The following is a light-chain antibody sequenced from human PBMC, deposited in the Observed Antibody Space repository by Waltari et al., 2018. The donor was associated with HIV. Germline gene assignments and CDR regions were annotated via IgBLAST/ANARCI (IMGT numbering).Light chain of an antibody. CDR2: SNN. V-gene: IGLV1-40*01. CDR1: SSNIGSRYD. J-gene: IGLJ3*02. CDR3: QSYDTSLSGWV. Sequence: QSGLTQPPSVTGAPGQRGTISCTGRSSNIGSRYDVHRYSQLAGAAPRLLIHSNNNRPSGVPDRFSGSKSGTSASLAITGLQADDEADYYCQSYDTSLSGWVFGGGTTLTVL.